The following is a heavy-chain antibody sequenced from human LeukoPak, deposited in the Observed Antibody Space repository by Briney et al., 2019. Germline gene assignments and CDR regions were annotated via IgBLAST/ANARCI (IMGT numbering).Heavy chain of an antibody. CDR3: ARGPNAVILWFGGLTEK. D-gene: IGHD3-10*01. V-gene: IGHV3-7*01. Sequence: PGGSLRLSCAASGFTFSRYWMSWVRQAPGKGLEWVANIEQDGSEKYYVDSVKGRFTISRDNAKNSLYLQMNSLRVEDTAVYYCARGPNAVILWFGGLTEKGGQGTLVTVSS. CDR2: IEQDGSEK. J-gene: IGHJ4*02. CDR1: GFTFSRYW.